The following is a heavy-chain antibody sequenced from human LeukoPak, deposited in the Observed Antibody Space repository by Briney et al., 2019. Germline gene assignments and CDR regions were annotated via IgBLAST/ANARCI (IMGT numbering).Heavy chain of an antibody. V-gene: IGHV3-23*01. J-gene: IGHJ6*02. CDR2: ISGSGGRT. CDR3: AKVGSSWTGYYYGMDV. D-gene: IGHD6-13*01. CDR1: GFTFSSYA. Sequence: GSLLLSCAASGFTFSSYAMSWGRPAPGKGVEGVSAISGSGGRTYYADSVKGRFTISRDNSKNTLYLQMNSLRAEDTAVYYCAKVGSSWTGYYYGMDVWGQGTTVTVSS.